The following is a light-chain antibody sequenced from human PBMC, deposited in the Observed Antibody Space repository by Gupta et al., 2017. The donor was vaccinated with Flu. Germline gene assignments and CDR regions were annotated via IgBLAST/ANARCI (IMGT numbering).Light chain of an antibody. CDR1: QSIIIW. J-gene: IGKJ1*01. V-gene: IGKV1-5*03. CDR3: QQYDDDPWT. CDR2: KES. Sequence: DVQMTQSPSTLSASVGDRVTITCRASQSIIIWLPWFHKKPGKAPKPLIYKESLSETGVPLRFCGSGSETEFSLIISSLQPDDFATYYCQQYDDDPWTFGQGTTVEIQ.